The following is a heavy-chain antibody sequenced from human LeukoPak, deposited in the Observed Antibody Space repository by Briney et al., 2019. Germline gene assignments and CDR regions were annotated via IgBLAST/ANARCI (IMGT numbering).Heavy chain of an antibody. V-gene: IGHV3-48*04. D-gene: IGHD3-16*01. Sequence: GGSLRLSCAASGFTFSTYSMNWVRQAPGKGLEWVSHITSSSSSLYYADSVKGRFTISRDNAKNSLYLQMSNLRAEDTAVYFCARGGGLDVWGQGATVTVSS. CDR3: ARGGGLDV. CDR2: ITSSSSSL. J-gene: IGHJ6*02. CDR1: GFTFSTYS.